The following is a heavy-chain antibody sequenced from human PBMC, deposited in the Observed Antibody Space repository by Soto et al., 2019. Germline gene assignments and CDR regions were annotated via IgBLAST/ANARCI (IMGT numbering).Heavy chain of an antibody. Sequence: GGSLRLSCAASGFTFTSYGMNWVRQAPGKGLEWVSGVSGSGGSAYYADSVKGRFTSSRDNSKNTLYLQMNSLRAEDTAVYYCARVEQYYYYYGMDVWGQGTTVTVSS. V-gene: IGHV3-23*01. CDR1: GFTFTSYG. J-gene: IGHJ6*02. CDR3: ARVEQYYYYYGMDV. CDR2: VSGSGGSA.